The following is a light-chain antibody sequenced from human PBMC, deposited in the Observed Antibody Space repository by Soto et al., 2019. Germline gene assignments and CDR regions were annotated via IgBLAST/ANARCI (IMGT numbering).Light chain of an antibody. CDR1: SSNIGAGYD. J-gene: IGLJ2*01. Sequence: QSVLTQPPSVSGAPGQTITISCTGSSSNIGAGYDVHWYQQLPGRAPKLLIYGNNNRPSGVPDRFSGSKSGNTASLTISGLQAEDEADYYCCSYAGSYTFDVVFGGGTKLTVL. V-gene: IGLV1-40*01. CDR3: CSYAGSYTFDVV. CDR2: GNN.